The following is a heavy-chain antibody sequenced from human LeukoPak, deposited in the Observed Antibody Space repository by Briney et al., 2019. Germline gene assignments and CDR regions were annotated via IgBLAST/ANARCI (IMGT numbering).Heavy chain of an antibody. Sequence: ASVKVSCKASEYTFTSYDINWVRQATGQGLEWMGWMNANSGNTGYAQRFQGRVTMTRNTSINTAYMELSSLRSEDTAMYYCARASGYSYGYDNWGQGTLVTVSS. CDR3: ARASGYSYGYDN. CDR1: EYTFTSYD. J-gene: IGHJ4*02. D-gene: IGHD5-18*01. CDR2: MNANSGNT. V-gene: IGHV1-8*01.